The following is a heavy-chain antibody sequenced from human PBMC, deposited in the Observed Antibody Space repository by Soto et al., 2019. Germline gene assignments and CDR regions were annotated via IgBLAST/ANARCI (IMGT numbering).Heavy chain of an antibody. CDR1: GNTFTSYG. CDR2: ISAYNGNT. V-gene: IGHV1-18*01. J-gene: IGHJ4*02. Sequence: ASVMLSCKDSGNTFTSYGISWVRQAPGQRIEWMGWISAYNGNTNYAQKLQGRVTMTTDTSTSTAYMELRSLRSDDTAVYYCARDYWQIVRELSVSFSFWSQGTLDIVSS. CDR3: ARDYWQIVRELSVSFSF. D-gene: IGHD3-10*01.